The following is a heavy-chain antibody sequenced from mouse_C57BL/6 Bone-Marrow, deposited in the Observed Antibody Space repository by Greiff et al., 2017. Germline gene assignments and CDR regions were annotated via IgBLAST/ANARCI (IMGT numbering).Heavy chain of an antibody. J-gene: IGHJ3*01. CDR1: GFTFSSYG. CDR2: ISSGGSYT. CDR3: ARHPPDDYGFAY. D-gene: IGHD2-4*01. V-gene: IGHV5-6*01. Sequence: EVQLQQSGGDLVKPGGSLKLSCAASGFTFSSYGMSWVRQTPDKRLEWVATISSGGSYTYYPDSVKGRFTISRDNAKNTLYLQMSSLKSEDTAMYYCARHPPDDYGFAYWGQGTLVTVSA.